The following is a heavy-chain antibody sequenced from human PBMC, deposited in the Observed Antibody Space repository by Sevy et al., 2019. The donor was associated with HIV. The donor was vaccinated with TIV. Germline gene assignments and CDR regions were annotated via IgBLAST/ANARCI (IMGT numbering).Heavy chain of an antibody. CDR3: AREGCTKPHDY. V-gene: IGHV3-53*01. CDR1: GFTVNDKY. CDR2: IFSSGST. D-gene: IGHD2-8*01. Sequence: GGSLRLSCAISGFTVNDKYIIWVRQAPGKGLEWVSVIFSSGSTYYADSAKGRFTISRDNSKNTVDLQMNNLRPEDTAVYYCAREGCTKPHDYWGQGTLVTVSS. J-gene: IGHJ4*02.